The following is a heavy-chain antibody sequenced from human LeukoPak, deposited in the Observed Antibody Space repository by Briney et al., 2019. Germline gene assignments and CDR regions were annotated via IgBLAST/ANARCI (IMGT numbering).Heavy chain of an antibody. D-gene: IGHD3-9*01. Sequence: SETLSLTCTVSGYSIRSDYYWGWIRQSPGEGLEWVGSIYDSGITYYNPSLKSRVTISVDTYKNQFSLKLSSVTAADMAVYYCARDKAVRDILTGYYRRRFDYWGQGTLVTVSS. CDR3: ARDKAVRDILTGYYRRRFDY. CDR1: GYSIRSDYY. J-gene: IGHJ4*02. CDR2: IYDSGIT. V-gene: IGHV4-38-2*02.